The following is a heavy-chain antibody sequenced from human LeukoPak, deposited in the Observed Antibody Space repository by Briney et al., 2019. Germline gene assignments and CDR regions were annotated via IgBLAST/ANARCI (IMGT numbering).Heavy chain of an antibody. CDR2: INHSGST. CDR1: GGSFSGYY. CDR3: ARGLGDYYDSSGYYDWFDP. Sequence: TSETLSLTCAVYGGSFSGYYWSWIRQPPGKGLEWIGEINHSGSTNYNPSLKSRVTISVDTSKNQFSLKLSSVTAADTAVYYCARGLGDYYDSSGYYDWFDPWGQGTLVTVSS. V-gene: IGHV4-34*01. D-gene: IGHD3-22*01. J-gene: IGHJ5*02.